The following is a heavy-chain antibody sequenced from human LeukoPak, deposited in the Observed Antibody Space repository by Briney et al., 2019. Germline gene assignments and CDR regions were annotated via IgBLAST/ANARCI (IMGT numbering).Heavy chain of an antibody. CDR3: ANPPTVTKIRFAS. CDR1: GFTFRGYA. Sequence: GGSLRLSCAASGFTFRGYAMGGVRQAPGKGLEWVSEINGSGGSTYYADSAKGRFTISRDNLKNTLYRQINSLRPEDTAVYYCANPPTVTKIRFASWGQGPLVTVSS. V-gene: IGHV3-23*01. J-gene: IGHJ5*01. CDR2: INGSGGST. D-gene: IGHD4-17*01.